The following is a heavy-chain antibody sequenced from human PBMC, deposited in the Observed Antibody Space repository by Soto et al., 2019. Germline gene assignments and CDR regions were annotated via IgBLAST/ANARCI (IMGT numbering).Heavy chain of an antibody. CDR1: GGSISSSGYY. CDR2: IYYSGNT. Sequence: RSLTCAVSGGSISSSGYYWGWIRQPPGKGLEWLGGIYYSGNTYYNPSLKSRVTISVDTSKNQFSLKLSSVTAADTAVYYCARDSNPFDYWGQGTLVTVSS. CDR3: ARDSNPFDY. V-gene: IGHV4-39*02. J-gene: IGHJ4*02.